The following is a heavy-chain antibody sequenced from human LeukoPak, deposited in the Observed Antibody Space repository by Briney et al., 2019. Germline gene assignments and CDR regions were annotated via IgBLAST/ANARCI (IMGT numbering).Heavy chain of an antibody. J-gene: IGHJ3*02. V-gene: IGHV6-1*01. D-gene: IGHD6-13*01. Sequence: SQTLSLTCAISGDSVSSNSAAWNWIRRSPSRGLEWLGRTYCRSKWYNDYAVSVKSRITINPDTSKNQFSLQLNSVTPEDTAVYYCATGWEQQLVMGDAFDIWGQGTMVTVSS. CDR1: GDSVSSNSAA. CDR2: TYCRSKWYN. CDR3: ATGWEQQLVMGDAFDI.